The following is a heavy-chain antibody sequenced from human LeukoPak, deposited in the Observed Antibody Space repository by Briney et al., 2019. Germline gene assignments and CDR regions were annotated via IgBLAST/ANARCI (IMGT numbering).Heavy chain of an antibody. D-gene: IGHD6-19*01. CDR3: ARMSSGWHFDY. J-gene: IGHJ4*02. V-gene: IGHV3-53*01. Sequence: GGSLRLSCAASGFTFRSYGMNWVRQAPGKGLEWVSVIYSGGSTYYADSVKGRFTISRDNSKNTLYLQMNSLRAEDTAVYYCARMSSGWHFDYWGQGTLVTVSS. CDR1: GFTFRSYG. CDR2: IYSGGST.